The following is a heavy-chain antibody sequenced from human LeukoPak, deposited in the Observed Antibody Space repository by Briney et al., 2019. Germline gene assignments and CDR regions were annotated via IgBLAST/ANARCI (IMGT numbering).Heavy chain of an antibody. CDR2: INSDGSST. CDR3: GGVAYCGADCYSIDA. J-gene: IGHJ6*03. Sequence: PGGSLRFSCAASGFTFSSYWMHWVRQAPGKGLVWVSRINSDGSSTSYADSVKGRFTISRDNAKNTLYLQMNSLRAEDTAVYYCGGVAYCGADCYSIDAWGQGTTVTVSS. CDR1: GFTFSSYW. D-gene: IGHD2-21*01. V-gene: IGHV3-74*01.